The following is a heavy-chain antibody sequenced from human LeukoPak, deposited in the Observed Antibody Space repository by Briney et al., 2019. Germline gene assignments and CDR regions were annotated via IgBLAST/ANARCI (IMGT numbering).Heavy chain of an antibody. D-gene: IGHD3-9*01. J-gene: IGHJ4*02. CDR3: ARDSGLYDILTGYPELYFDY. Sequence: PGGSLRLSCAASGFTFSSYSMNWVRQAPGKGLEWVSSISSSSSYIYYADSVKGRFTISRDSAKNSLYMQMNSLRAEDTAVYYCARDSGLYDILTGYPELYFDYWGQGTLVTVSS. CDR2: ISSSSSYI. CDR1: GFTFSSYS. V-gene: IGHV3-21*01.